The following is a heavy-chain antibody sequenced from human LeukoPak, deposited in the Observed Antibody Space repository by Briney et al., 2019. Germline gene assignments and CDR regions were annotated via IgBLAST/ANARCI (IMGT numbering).Heavy chain of an antibody. CDR2: LSYDGSNE. V-gene: IGHV3-30*04. Sequence: GRSLRLSCAASGFTVSTYAMHWVRQAPGKGLEWVAVLSYDGSNEYYADSVKGRFTISRDNSKNTLYLQMNSLRAEDTAVFYCARGRREGSGYFGEAFDIWGQGTMVTVSS. J-gene: IGHJ3*02. CDR3: ARGRREGSGYFGEAFDI. CDR1: GFTVSTYA. D-gene: IGHD3-22*01.